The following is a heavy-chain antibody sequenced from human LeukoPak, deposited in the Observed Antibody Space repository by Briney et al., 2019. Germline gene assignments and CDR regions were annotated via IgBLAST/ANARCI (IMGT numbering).Heavy chain of an antibody. D-gene: IGHD3-16*01. J-gene: IGHJ4*02. CDR2: ISYDGSNK. V-gene: IGHV3-30*04. Sequence: AGGSLRLSCAASGFTFSSYAMHWVRQAPGKGLEWVAVISYDGSNKYYADSVKGRFTISRDNSKNTLYLQMNSLRAEDAAVYYCAKDNADYPIYYFDSWGQGILVTVSS. CDR3: AKDNADYPIYYFDS. CDR1: GFTFSSYA.